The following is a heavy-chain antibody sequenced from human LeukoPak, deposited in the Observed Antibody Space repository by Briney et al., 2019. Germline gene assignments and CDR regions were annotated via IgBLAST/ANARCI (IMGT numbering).Heavy chain of an antibody. J-gene: IGHJ3*01. V-gene: IGHV3-23*01. Sequence: SGGSLRLSCSASGFTFNTYAMSWVRQAPGKGLEWVSSISGSGGTTYYADSVKGRFTISRDNSKNTAYLQMNSLRAEDTAVYYCAKDRGGNFYDAFDVWGQGTMVTVSS. D-gene: IGHD1-26*01. CDR3: AKDRGGNFYDAFDV. CDR2: ISGSGGTT. CDR1: GFTFNTYA.